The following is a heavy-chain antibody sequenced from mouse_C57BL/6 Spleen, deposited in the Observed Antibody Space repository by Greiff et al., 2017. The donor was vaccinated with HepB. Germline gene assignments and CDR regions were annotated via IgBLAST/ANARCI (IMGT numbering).Heavy chain of an antibody. CDR3: ARSPLYGSSSLFDY. D-gene: IGHD1-1*01. Sequence: VQLQQPGAELVKPGASVKLSCKASGYTFTSYWMQWVKQRPGQGLEWIGEIDPSDSYTNYNQKFKGKATLTVDTSSSTAYMQLSSLTSEDSAVYYCARSPLYGSSSLFDYWGQGTTLTVSS. CDR2: IDPSDSYT. CDR1: GYTFTSYW. J-gene: IGHJ2*01. V-gene: IGHV1-50*01.